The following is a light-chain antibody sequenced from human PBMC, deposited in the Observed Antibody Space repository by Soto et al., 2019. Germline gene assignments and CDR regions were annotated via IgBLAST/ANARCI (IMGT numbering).Light chain of an antibody. V-gene: IGLV1-40*01. CDR2: GNS. CDR1: SSNIGAGYD. Sequence: QSVLTQPPSVSGAPGQRVTISCTGSSSNIGAGYDVHWYQQLPGTAPKLLIYGNSNRPSGVPDRFSGSKSGTSASLAIIGRQAEDDADYYCQSYDSSLSGVIFGGGTKVTVL. CDR3: QSYDSSLSGVI. J-gene: IGLJ2*01.